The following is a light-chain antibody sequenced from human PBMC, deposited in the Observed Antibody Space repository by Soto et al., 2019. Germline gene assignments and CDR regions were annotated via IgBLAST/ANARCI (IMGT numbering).Light chain of an antibody. CDR1: QGISNY. CDR2: AAS. Sequence: DIQMTQSPSSLSASVGDRVTITCRASQGISNYLAWYQQKPGKVPKLLIYAASTLQSGVPSRVSGSGSGTDFTLTISSLQPEDVATYYCQKYNSAPPFTFGPGPKVDIK. V-gene: IGKV1-27*01. CDR3: QKYNSAPPFT. J-gene: IGKJ3*01.